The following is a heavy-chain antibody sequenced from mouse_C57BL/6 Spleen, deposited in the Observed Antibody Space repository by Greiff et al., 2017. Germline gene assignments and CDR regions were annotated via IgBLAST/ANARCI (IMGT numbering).Heavy chain of an antibody. CDR2: IDPSDSST. CDR1: GYTFTSYW. J-gene: IGHJ2*01. D-gene: IGHD2-4*01. V-gene: IGHV1-69*01. Sequence: QVQLQQPGAELVMPGASVKLSCKASGYTFTSYWMHWVKQRPGQGLEWIGEIDPSDSSTNYNQQFKGKSTLTVDKSSSTAYMQISSLTSEDSAVYYCARGLDYPDYWGQGTTLTVSS. CDR3: ARGLDYPDY.